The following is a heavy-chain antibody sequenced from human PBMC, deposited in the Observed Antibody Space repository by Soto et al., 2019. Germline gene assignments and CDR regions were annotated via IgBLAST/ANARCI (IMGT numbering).Heavy chain of an antibody. CDR1: GFTFSDYY. CDR3: ARSIRRGYYYGSGSYYNWFDP. D-gene: IGHD3-10*01. CDR2: ISSSSSYT. V-gene: IGHV3-11*06. J-gene: IGHJ5*02. Sequence: PGGSLRLSCAASGFTFSDYYMSWIRQAPGKGLEWVSYISSSSSYTNYADSVKGRFTISRDNAKNSLYLQMNSLRAEDTAVYYCARSIRRGYYYGSGSYYNWFDPWGQGTLVTVSS.